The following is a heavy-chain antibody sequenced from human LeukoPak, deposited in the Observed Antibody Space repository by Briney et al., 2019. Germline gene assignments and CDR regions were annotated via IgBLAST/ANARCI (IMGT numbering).Heavy chain of an antibody. J-gene: IGHJ4*02. CDR3: ATHRLESHDIQFDY. D-gene: IGHD2-15*01. Sequence: GGSLRLSCSVSGLPFSDYAFSWVRQVPGKPLEWVAFIRITTYGATTEYSAPVKDRFSISRDDSKSLVYLQMNTLKTEDTAVYYCATHRLESHDIQFDYWGQGAPVTVSS. V-gene: IGHV3-49*04. CDR2: IRITTYGATT. CDR1: GLPFSDYA.